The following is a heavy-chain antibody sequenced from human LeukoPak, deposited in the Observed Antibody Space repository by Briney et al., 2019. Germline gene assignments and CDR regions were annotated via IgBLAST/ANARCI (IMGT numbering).Heavy chain of an antibody. CDR3: ARATVITPPDY. J-gene: IGHJ4*02. D-gene: IGHD4-23*01. Sequence: ASVKVSCKASGYTFTSYYMHGVRQAPGQGLEWMGWINPNSGGTNYAQKFQGRVTMTRDTSISTAYVELSRLTSDNTALYYCARATVITPPDYWGQGTLVTVSS. CDR2: INPNSGGT. CDR1: GYTFTSYY. V-gene: IGHV1-2*02.